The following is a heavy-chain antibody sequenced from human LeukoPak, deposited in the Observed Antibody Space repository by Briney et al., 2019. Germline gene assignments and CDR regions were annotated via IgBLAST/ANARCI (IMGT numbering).Heavy chain of an antibody. CDR1: GGSISSGGYY. D-gene: IGHD3-22*01. V-gene: IGHV4-30-2*01. J-gene: IGHJ3*02. Sequence: KPSQTLSLTCTVSGGSISSGGYYWSWIRRPPGKGLEWIGYIYHSGSTYYNPSLKSRVTISVDRSKNQFSLKLSSVTAADTAVYYCARGARITMIVVVPGAFDIWGQGTMVTVSS. CDR3: ARGARITMIVVVPGAFDI. CDR2: IYHSGST.